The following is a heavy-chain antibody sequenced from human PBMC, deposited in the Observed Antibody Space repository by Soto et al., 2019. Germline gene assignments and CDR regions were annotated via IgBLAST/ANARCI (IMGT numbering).Heavy chain of an antibody. Sequence: GGSLRLSCAASGFTFSSYGMHWVRQAPGKGLEWVALISSDGSNKYYADSVKGRFTISRDNSKNSLYLQMNSLRTEDTALYYCAKGYCSSTSCYIAYYYGMDVWGQGTTVTVSS. CDR3: AKGYCSSTSCYIAYYYGMDV. V-gene: IGHV3-30*18. J-gene: IGHJ6*02. D-gene: IGHD2-2*02. CDR1: GFTFSSYG. CDR2: ISSDGSNK.